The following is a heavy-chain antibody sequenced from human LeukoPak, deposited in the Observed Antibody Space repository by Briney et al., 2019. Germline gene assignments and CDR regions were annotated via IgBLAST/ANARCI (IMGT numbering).Heavy chain of an antibody. J-gene: IGHJ4*02. D-gene: IGHD5-24*01. Sequence: PGGSLRLSCAASGFTFSSYAMSWVRQAPGKGLEWVSAISGSGGSTYYADSGKGRFTISRDNCKNTLYLQMNSLRAEDTAVYYCAKDRDGYNLGFDYWGQGTLVTVSS. CDR1: GFTFSSYA. CDR3: AKDRDGYNLGFDY. V-gene: IGHV3-23*01. CDR2: ISGSGGST.